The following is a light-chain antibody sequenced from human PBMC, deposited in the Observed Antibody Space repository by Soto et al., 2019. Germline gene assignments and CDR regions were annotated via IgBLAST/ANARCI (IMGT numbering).Light chain of an antibody. CDR1: SSNIGAGHD. V-gene: IGLV1-40*01. J-gene: IGLJ1*01. Sequence: QSVLTPPPSVSGAPGQRVTISCTGSSSNIGAGHDVHWYQHLPGTAPKLLIYGNGDRPSGIPYRFSGSKSGTSASLAITGLQAEYEADYYCQSYDTSLSGSEVFGTGTKVTVL. CDR3: QSYDTSLSGSEV. CDR2: GNG.